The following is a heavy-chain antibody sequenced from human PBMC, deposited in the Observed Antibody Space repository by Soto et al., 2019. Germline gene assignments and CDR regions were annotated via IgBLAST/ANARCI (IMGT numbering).Heavy chain of an antibody. CDR3: ARDQRYFDWLRKTKGAYLDY. CDR2: ISAYNGNT. V-gene: IGHV1-18*01. Sequence: QVQLVQSGAEVKKPGASVKVSCKASGYTFTSYGISWVRQAPGQGLEWMGWISAYNGNTNYAQKLQGRVTMTTATFTSRAYRKLRSLRSYDTAVYYCARDQRYFDWLRKTKGAYLDYWGQATLVTASS. D-gene: IGHD3-9*01. J-gene: IGHJ4*02. CDR1: GYTFTSYG.